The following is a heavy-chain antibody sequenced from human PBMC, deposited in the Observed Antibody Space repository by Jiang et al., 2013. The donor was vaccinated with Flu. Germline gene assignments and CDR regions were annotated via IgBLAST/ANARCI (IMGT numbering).Heavy chain of an antibody. D-gene: IGHD3-22*01. CDR2: IKQDGSEK. CDR3: AREYNYLYYYDSSQDAFDI. V-gene: IGHV3-7*01. CDR1: GFTFSSYW. J-gene: IGHJ3*02. Sequence: SGFTFSSYWDELGSARLQGRGWEWVANIKQDGSEKYYVDSVKGRFTISRDNAKNSLYLQMNSLRAEDTAVYYCAREYNYLYYYDSSQDAFDIWGQGTMVTVSS.